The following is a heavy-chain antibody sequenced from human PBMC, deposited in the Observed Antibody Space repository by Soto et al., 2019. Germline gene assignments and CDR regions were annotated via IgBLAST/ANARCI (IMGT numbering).Heavy chain of an antibody. V-gene: IGHV4-59*01. Sequence: SETLSLTCTVSDGSISNFYWSWIRQPPGKGLEWFGYFSSSGNTNYNPSLKSRVSISVDTSKNQFSLNLTSVTAADTAVYYCARAPMVLTRSYFDSWGQGTPVTVSS. D-gene: IGHD3-22*01. CDR3: ARAPMVLTRSYFDS. J-gene: IGHJ4*02. CDR2: FSSSGNT. CDR1: DGSISNFY.